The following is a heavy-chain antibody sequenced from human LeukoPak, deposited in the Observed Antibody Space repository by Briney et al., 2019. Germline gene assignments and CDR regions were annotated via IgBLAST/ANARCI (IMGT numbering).Heavy chain of an antibody. J-gene: IGHJ4*02. Sequence: PGRSLRLSCAASGFTFSSYGMHWVRQAPGKGLEWVAVIWYDGSNKYYADSVKGRFTISRDNSKNTLYLQMNSLRAEDTAVYYCARGSVYDSSGYYFTPLYYFDYWGQGTLVTVSS. CDR3: ARGSVYDSSGYYFTPLYYFDY. CDR1: GFTFSSYG. V-gene: IGHV3-33*01. CDR2: IWYDGSNK. D-gene: IGHD3-22*01.